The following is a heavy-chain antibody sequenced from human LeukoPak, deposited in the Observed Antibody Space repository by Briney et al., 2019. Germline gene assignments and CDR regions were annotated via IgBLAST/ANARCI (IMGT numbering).Heavy chain of an antibody. D-gene: IGHD3-10*01. Sequence: PGGSLRLSCATSGFTFRSFGMHWVRQAPGKGLEWVALISYDGSNKYYVDSVKGRFTISRDNSKNTLYPQMNSLRAEDTAVYYCAKVGGSGSSYYYYYMDVWGKGTTVTISS. J-gene: IGHJ6*03. V-gene: IGHV3-30*18. CDR2: ISYDGSNK. CDR3: AKVGGSGSSYYYYYMDV. CDR1: GFTFRSFG.